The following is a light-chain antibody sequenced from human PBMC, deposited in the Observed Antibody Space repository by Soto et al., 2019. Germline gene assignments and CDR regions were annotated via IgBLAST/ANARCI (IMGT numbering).Light chain of an antibody. CDR2: AAS. CDR3: QKYNSAPLT. Sequence: DIQMTQSPSSLTASVGDRVTITFRASQGISTYLAWYQQKPGKVPKLLIYAASTLQSGVPSRFSGSGSGTDFTLTISSLQPEDVATYYCQKYNSAPLTFGQGTRLEI. J-gene: IGKJ5*01. CDR1: QGISTY. V-gene: IGKV1-27*01.